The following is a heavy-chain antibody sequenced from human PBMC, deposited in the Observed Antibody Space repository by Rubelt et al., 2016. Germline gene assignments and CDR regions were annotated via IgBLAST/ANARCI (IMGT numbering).Heavy chain of an antibody. V-gene: IGHV4-38-2*02. CDR3: ASLIVGSGSYYKV. J-gene: IGHJ4*02. D-gene: IGHD3-10*01. CDR1: GYSISNGYY. Sequence: QVRLQESGPGLVKPSETLSLTCSVSGYSISNGYYWGWIRQPPGKGLEWIGEINRGGDTSYNPSLKSRLTISVDTSKNQFVLKGTAGTAAETAVYYCASLIVGSGSYYKVWGQGTLVTVSS. CDR2: INRGGDT.